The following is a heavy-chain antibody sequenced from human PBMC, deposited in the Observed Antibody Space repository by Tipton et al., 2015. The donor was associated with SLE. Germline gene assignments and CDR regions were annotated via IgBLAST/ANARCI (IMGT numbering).Heavy chain of an antibody. CDR1: GGSFSGYY. D-gene: IGHD5/OR15-5a*01. Sequence: TLSLTCAVYGGSFSGYYWSWIRQPPGKGLEWIGEINHSGSTNYNPSHKSRVTISADTSKNQFSLKLSSVTAADTAVYYCAGVSRDAFEICGQGTMVTVSS. CDR3: AGVSRDAFEI. V-gene: IGHV4-34*01. J-gene: IGHJ3*02. CDR2: INHSGST.